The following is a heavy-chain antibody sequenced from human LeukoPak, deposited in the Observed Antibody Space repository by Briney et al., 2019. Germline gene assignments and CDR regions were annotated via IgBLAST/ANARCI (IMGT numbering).Heavy chain of an antibody. CDR2: ISTSRSYI. CDR1: GFTFSSYT. J-gene: IGHJ6*02. CDR3: ARDMDGSGSYFTVAMDV. V-gene: IGHV3-21*01. D-gene: IGHD3-10*01. Sequence: PGGSLRLSCAASGFTFSSYTMNWVRQAPGKGLEWVSSISTSRSYIYYADSVKGRFTVSRDNAKNSLYLQMNSLRAEDTAVYYCARDMDGSGSYFTVAMDVWGQGTTVTVPS.